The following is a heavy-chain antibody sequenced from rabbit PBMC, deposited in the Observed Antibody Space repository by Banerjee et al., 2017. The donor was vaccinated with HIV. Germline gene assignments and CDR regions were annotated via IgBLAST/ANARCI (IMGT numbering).Heavy chain of an antibody. Sequence: QEQLEESGGDLVKPEGSLTLTCTASGFSFSSSYWICWVRQAPGKGLEWIACIYAGSSGSTYYASWAKGRFTISKTSSTTVTLQMTSLTAADTATYFCARDLAAYAGYGSLALWGPGTLVTVS. D-gene: IGHD7-1*01. V-gene: IGHV1S45*01. CDR2: IYAGSSGST. CDR1: GFSFSSSYW. CDR3: ARDLAAYAGYGSLAL. J-gene: IGHJ4*01.